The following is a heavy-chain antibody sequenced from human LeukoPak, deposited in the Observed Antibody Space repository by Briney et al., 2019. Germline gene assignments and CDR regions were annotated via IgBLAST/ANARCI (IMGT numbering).Heavy chain of an antibody. J-gene: IGHJ6*02. CDR2: INSDGSST. Sequence: GGSLRLSCAASGFTFSSYWIHWVRQAPGKGLVWVSRINSDGSSTTYADSVKGRFTISGDNAKNTLYLQMNSLRAEDTAVYYCTRVYCSGGNCYDVYYYYYGMDVWGQGTTVTVSS. CDR3: TRVYCSGGNCYDVYYYYYGMDV. D-gene: IGHD2-15*01. V-gene: IGHV3-74*01. CDR1: GFTFSSYW.